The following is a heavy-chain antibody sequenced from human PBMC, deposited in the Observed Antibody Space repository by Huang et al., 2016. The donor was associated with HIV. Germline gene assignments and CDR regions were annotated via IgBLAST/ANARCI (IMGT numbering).Heavy chain of an antibody. J-gene: IGHJ4*02. Sequence: QVQLVESGGGVVQPGGSLRLSCSASGFTFGSCGMHWVRQARGKGVEWGAFIRYDGNNYYYADSVRGRFTISRDNSKDTLYLQMNRLRPDDSAVYYCAKDLTYTFGRHFDYWGRGTLVTVSS. CDR1: GFTFGSCG. CDR2: IRYDGNNY. V-gene: IGHV3-30*02. D-gene: IGHD3-3*01. CDR3: AKDLTYTFGRHFDY.